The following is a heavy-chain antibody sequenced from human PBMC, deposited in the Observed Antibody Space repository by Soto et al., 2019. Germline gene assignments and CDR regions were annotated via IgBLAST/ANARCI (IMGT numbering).Heavy chain of an antibody. D-gene: IGHD1-1*01. CDR2: ISASSNTI. Sequence: EVQLVESGGDLVQPGGSLRLSCVASGFTFSSYSMNWVRQAPGKGPEWVSYISASSNTIYYAHSLEGRFTVSRHNAKNSLYLQMTSLRDEDSAVYYCARVRGIYPCDYWGQGTRVTVSS. V-gene: IGHV3-48*02. CDR3: ARVRGIYPCDY. J-gene: IGHJ4*02. CDR1: GFTFSSYS.